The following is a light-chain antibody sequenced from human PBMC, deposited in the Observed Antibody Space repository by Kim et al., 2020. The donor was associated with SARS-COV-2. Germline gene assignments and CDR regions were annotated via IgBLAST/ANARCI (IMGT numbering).Light chain of an antibody. CDR3: CSYAGSYTLV. CDR2: DVS. V-gene: IGLV2-11*01. Sequence: GQSVTSSCPGTSSDVGGYNYVSWYQQHPGKAPKLMIYDVSKRPSGVPDRFSGSKSGNTASLTISGLQAEDEADYYCCSYAGSYTLVFGGGTQRTVL. CDR1: SSDVGGYNY. J-gene: IGLJ2*01.